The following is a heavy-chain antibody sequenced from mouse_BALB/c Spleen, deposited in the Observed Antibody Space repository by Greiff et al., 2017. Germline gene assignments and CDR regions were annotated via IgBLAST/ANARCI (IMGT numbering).Heavy chain of an antibody. J-gene: IGHJ4*01. CDR1: GFTFSSYT. D-gene: IGHD1-2*01. CDR2: ISSGGSYT. V-gene: IGHV5-6-4*01. CDR3: TRDRTGGSFYYYAMDY. Sequence: EVKLMESGGGLVKPGGSLKLSCAASGFTFSSYTMSWVRQTPEKRLEWVATISSGGSYTYYPDSVKGRFTISRDNAKNTLYLQMSSLKSEDTAMYYCTRDRTGGSFYYYAMDYWGQGTSVTVSS.